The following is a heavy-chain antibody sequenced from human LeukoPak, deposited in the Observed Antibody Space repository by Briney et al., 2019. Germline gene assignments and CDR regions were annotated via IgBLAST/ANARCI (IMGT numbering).Heavy chain of an antibody. V-gene: IGHV4-38-2*02. CDR2: IYYSGST. Sequence: SETLSLTCSVSGYSISSGYYWGWIRQPPGKGLEWIGNIYYSGSTYYNPSLKSRVTISLDTSKNQFSLKLSSMTAADTAVYYCARGSGYYGEDFKYWGQGTLVTVSS. J-gene: IGHJ4*02. D-gene: IGHD3-22*01. CDR3: ARGSGYYGEDFKY. CDR1: GYSISSGYY.